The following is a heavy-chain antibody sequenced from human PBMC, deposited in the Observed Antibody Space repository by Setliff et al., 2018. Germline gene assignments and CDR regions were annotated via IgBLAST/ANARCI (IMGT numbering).Heavy chain of an antibody. D-gene: IGHD1-26*01. Sequence: SETLSLTCTVSDGSLSTYYWSWIRQPPGKGLEWIGRVYSNVGTNFNPSLKSRVTMSVDASKNQISLKLMSVTAADTAVYYCASRNSDGGPEYFQHWGQGALVTVSS. CDR2: VYSNVGT. J-gene: IGHJ1*01. V-gene: IGHV4-4*07. CDR1: DGSLSTYY. CDR3: ASRNSDGGPEYFQH.